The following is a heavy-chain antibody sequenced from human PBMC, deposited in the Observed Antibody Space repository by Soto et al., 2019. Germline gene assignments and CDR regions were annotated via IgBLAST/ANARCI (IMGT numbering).Heavy chain of an antibody. V-gene: IGHV5-10-1*01. CDR3: ARQGCSSTSCYWRGYYYYYGMDV. J-gene: IGHJ6*02. Sequence: RXESLKICCKGSGYSFTSYWISWVRQIPGKGLEWMGRIDPGDSYTNYSPSFQGHVTISADKSISTAYLQWSSLKASDTAMYYCARQGCSSTSCYWRGYYYYYGMDVWGQGTTVTVSS. CDR1: GYSFTSYW. D-gene: IGHD2-2*01. CDR2: IDPGDSYT.